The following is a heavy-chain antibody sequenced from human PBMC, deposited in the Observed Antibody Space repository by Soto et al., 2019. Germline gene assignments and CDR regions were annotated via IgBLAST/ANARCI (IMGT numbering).Heavy chain of an antibody. CDR2: IYYSGST. V-gene: IGHV4-39*01. CDR1: GGSISSSSYY. CDR3: ARYVEGTSLYYYYYMDV. D-gene: IGHD2-2*01. J-gene: IGHJ6*03. Sequence: SETLSLTCAFSGGSISSSSYYWGWIRQPPGKGLEWIGSIYYSGSTYYNPSLKSRVTISVDTSKNQFSLKLSSVTAADTAVYYCARYVEGTSLYYYYYMDVWGKGTTVTVSS.